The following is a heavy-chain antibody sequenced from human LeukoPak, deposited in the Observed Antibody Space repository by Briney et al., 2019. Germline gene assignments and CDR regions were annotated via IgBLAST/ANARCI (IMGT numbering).Heavy chain of an antibody. CDR3: ARDRYGDGFAHFDY. J-gene: IGHJ4*02. CDR1: GYTFTAYA. D-gene: IGHD5-24*01. V-gene: IGHV1-2*02. CDR2: ITPSDGA. Sequence: ASVKVSCKSSGYTFTAYAMHWVRQAPGQGLEWMGWITPSDGANYAQKFQGRVTMTRDTSMSAAYMDLNRLTSDDTAVYFCARDRYGDGFAHFDYWGQGTLVTVSS.